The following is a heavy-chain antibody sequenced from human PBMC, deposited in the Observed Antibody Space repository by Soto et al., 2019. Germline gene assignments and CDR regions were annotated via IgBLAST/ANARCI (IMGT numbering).Heavy chain of an antibody. D-gene: IGHD6-19*01. Sequence: SDTLSLTCTVSGGSISSDGYYWSCDRLPTGKGLEWMGEIGHDGGTKYSTSLNSRVISSLDQSNNHSSLRLFSATVADTALDYCVRHSGRSFGDWGPATPFTVSS. V-gene: IGHV4-61*03. CDR2: IGHDGGT. CDR3: VRHSGRSFGD. J-gene: IGHJ4*02. CDR1: GGSISSDGYY.